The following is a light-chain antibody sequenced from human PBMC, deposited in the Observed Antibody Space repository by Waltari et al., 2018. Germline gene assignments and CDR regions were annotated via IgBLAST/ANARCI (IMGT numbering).Light chain of an antibody. V-gene: IGLV1-44*01. J-gene: IGLJ2*01. Sequence: QSVVTQPPSVSGTPGQRVTVSCSGSSSTVGTNTVNWYRQLPGTAPQLHIYSDDLRPSGVPDRFSASKSGTSASLAISGLHSEDEAEYYCAAWDDTLNAVLFGGGTKLTVL. CDR3: AAWDDTLNAVL. CDR2: SDD. CDR1: SSTVGTNT.